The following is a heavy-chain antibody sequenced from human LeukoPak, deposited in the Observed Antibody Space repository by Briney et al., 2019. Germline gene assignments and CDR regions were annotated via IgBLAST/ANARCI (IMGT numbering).Heavy chain of an antibody. Sequence: ASVKVSCKASGYTFTGYYMHWVRQAPGQGLEWMGWINPNSGGTNYAQKLQGRVTMTRDTSISTAYMELSRLRSDDTAVYYCARADGWYGYFDYWGQGTLVTVSS. J-gene: IGHJ4*02. CDR1: GYTFTGYY. V-gene: IGHV1-2*02. CDR3: ARADGWYGYFDY. CDR2: INPNSGGT. D-gene: IGHD6-19*01.